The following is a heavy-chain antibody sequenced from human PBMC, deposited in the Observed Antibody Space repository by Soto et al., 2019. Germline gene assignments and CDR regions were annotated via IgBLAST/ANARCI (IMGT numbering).Heavy chain of an antibody. Sequence: SETLSLTCAVYGGSFSGYYWSWIRQPPGKGLEWIGEINHSGSTNYNPSLKSRVTISVDTSKNQFSLKLSSVTAADTAVYYCARGQSYDILTGQGGNFDYWGQGTLVTVSS. CDR3: ARGQSYDILTGQGGNFDY. CDR1: GGSFSGYY. CDR2: INHSGST. V-gene: IGHV4-34*01. J-gene: IGHJ4*02. D-gene: IGHD3-9*01.